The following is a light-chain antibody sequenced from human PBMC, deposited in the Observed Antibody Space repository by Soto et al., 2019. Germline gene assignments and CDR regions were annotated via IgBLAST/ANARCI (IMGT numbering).Light chain of an antibody. CDR2: GAS. J-gene: IGKJ2*01. CDR3: QQGHNWPLT. CDR1: QSINSE. Sequence: EIVMTQSPATLSLSTGERAALSCRASQSINSELACYQQKPGQPPRLLIYGASTRATGVPARFTGSESGSEFTLTISGLQSEDFAVYYCQQGHNWPLTFGQGTRLEI. V-gene: IGKV3-15*01.